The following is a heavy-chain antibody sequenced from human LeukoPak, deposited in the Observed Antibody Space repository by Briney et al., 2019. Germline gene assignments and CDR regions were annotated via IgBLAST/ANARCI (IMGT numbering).Heavy chain of an antibody. CDR3: ATGTYINSGLFDY. Sequence: SENLSPTRTVSGGSISGYSWSWIRQPPGKGLEWIGRIYNSGSTDDNPSLKSRVTISVDSSKNQFSLKLSSVTAAVTAVYYCATGTYINSGLFDYWGQGTLVTVSS. V-gene: IGHV4-4*07. CDR1: GGSISGYS. J-gene: IGHJ4*02. CDR2: IYNSGST. D-gene: IGHD4-11*01.